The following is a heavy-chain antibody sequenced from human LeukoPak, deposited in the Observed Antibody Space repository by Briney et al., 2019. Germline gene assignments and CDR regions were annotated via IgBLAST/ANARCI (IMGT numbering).Heavy chain of an antibody. J-gene: IGHJ4*02. CDR2: INPNSGGT. CDR3: ARVEATIFGVDRDDY. V-gene: IGHV1-2*06. D-gene: IGHD3-3*01. CDR1: GYTFTGYY. Sequence: ASVKASCKASGYTFTGYYMHWVRQAPGQGLEGMGRINPNSGGTNYAQKFQDRLTMTRDTSISTAYMELSRLRADDTAVYYCARVEATIFGVDRDDYWGQGTLVTVSS.